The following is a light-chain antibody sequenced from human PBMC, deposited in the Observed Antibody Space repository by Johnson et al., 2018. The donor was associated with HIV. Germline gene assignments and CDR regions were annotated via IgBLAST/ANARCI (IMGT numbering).Light chain of an antibody. CDR3: ATWDTSLSAGGG. Sequence: QSVLTQPPSVSAAPGQKVTISCSGSSSNIGNNYVSWYRQLPGTAPKLLIYENTQRPSGIPDRFSGSKSGASATLGITGLQTGDEADYYCATWDTSLSAGGGFGTGTKVTVL. J-gene: IGLJ1*01. CDR2: ENT. V-gene: IGLV1-51*02. CDR1: SSNIGNNY.